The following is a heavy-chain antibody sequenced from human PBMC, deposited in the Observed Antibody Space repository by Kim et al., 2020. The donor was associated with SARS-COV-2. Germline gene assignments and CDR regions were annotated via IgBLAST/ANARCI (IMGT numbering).Heavy chain of an antibody. CDR1: GGSISRNNYY. D-gene: IGHD3-16*01. Sequence: SETLSLTCTVSGGSISRNNYYWGWIRQPPGKGLEWIGSVYYSGSTYYNSSLKSRVTISVDTSKNQFSLKLSSVTAADTAVYYCPGGVQNYGMDVCGQGTT. CDR2: VYYSGST. CDR3: PGGVQNYGMDV. V-gene: IGHV4-39*01. J-gene: IGHJ6*02.